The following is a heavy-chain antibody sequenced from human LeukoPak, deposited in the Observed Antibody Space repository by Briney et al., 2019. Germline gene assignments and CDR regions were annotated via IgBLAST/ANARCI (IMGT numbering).Heavy chain of an antibody. J-gene: IGHJ4*02. CDR2: ISAYNGNT. CDR1: GYTFTSYG. V-gene: IGHV1-18*01. D-gene: IGHD3-9*01. CDR3: ASHRSQSYFDWFPFDY. Sequence: ASVKVSCKASGYTFTSYGISWVRQAPGQGREWMGWISAYNGNTNYAQKLQGRVTMTTDTSTSTAYMELRSLRSDDTAVYYCASHRSQSYFDWFPFDYWGQGTLVTVSS.